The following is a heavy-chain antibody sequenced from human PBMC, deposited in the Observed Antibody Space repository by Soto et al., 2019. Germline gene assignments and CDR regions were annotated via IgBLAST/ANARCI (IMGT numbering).Heavy chain of an antibody. J-gene: IGHJ6*02. CDR2: INHSGST. V-gene: IGHV4-34*01. CDR1: CGSFSGYY. D-gene: IGHD5-12*01. CDR3: ARGARWLRQYYYGMDV. Sequence: PSETLSLTCAVYCGSFSGYYWSWIRQPPGKGLEWIGEINHSGSTNYNPSLKSRVTISVDTSKNQFSLKLSSVTAADTAVYYCARGARWLRQYYYGMDVWGQGTTVTVSS.